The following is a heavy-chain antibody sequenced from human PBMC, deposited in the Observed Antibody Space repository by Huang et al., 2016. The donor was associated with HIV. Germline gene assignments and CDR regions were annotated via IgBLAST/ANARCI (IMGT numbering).Heavy chain of an antibody. V-gene: IGHV4-30-4*08. D-gene: IGHD2-8*01. J-gene: IGHJ3*02. Sequence: QVQLQESGPGLVKPSQTLSLTCRVSGGSLISGGSYWNWIRQPPGKGLEWIGFISHTGSPQYNSSLESRLTISVDTSKNQFALKLDSVTAADTAVYYCARAVTRYYYDRWGQGTLVTVSS. CDR3: ARAVTRYYYDR. CDR2: ISHTGSP. CDR1: GGSLISGGSY.